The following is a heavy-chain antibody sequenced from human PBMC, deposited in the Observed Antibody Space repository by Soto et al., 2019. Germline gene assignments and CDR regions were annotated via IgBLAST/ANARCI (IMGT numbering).Heavy chain of an antibody. CDR3: AKVLYSSGLNWFDP. CDR1: GFTFSSYA. D-gene: IGHD6-19*01. CDR2: ISGSGGST. Sequence: PGGSLRLSRAASGFTFSSYAISWVRQAPGKGLEWVSAISGSGGSTYYADSVKGRFTISRDNSKNTLYLQMNSLRAEDTAVYYCAKVLYSSGLNWFDPWGQGTLVTVSS. V-gene: IGHV3-23*01. J-gene: IGHJ5*02.